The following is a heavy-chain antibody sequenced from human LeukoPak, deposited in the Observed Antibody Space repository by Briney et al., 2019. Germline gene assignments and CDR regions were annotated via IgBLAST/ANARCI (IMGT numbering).Heavy chain of an antibody. V-gene: IGHV1-69*04. J-gene: IGHJ5*02. Sequence: SVKVSCTASGGTFSSYAISWVRQAPGQGLEWMGRIIPILGIANYAQKFQGRVTITADKSTSTAYMELSSLRSEDTAVYYCARGVVVVPAAIHGWFDPWGQGTLVTVSS. CDR3: ARGVVVVPAAIHGWFDP. D-gene: IGHD2-2*01. CDR2: IIPILGIA. CDR1: GGTFSSYA.